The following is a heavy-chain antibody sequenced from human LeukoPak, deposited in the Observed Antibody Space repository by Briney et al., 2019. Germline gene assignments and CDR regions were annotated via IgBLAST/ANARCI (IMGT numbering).Heavy chain of an antibody. J-gene: IGHJ4*02. CDR1: GGTFSSYA. Sequence: SVKVSCKASGGTFSSYAISWVRQAPGQGLEWMGGIIPIFGTANYAQKFQGRVTITADESTSTAYMELSSLRSEDTAVYYRARGLNSGSYGYFDYWGQGTLVTVSS. V-gene: IGHV1-69*13. CDR2: IIPIFGTA. CDR3: ARGLNSGSYGYFDY. D-gene: IGHD1-26*01.